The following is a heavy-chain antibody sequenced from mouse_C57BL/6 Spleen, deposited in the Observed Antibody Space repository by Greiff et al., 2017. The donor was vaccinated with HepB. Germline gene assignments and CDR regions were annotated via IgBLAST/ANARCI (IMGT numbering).Heavy chain of an antibody. D-gene: IGHD1-1*01. CDR1: GYAFTNYS. CDR2: INPGSGGT. CDR3: ARSRTGSSVFAY. J-gene: IGHJ3*01. V-gene: IGHV1-54*01. Sequence: QVQLQQSGAELVRPGTSVKVSCKASGYAFTNYSIEWVKHRPGQGLEWIGVINPGSGGTNYNEKFKGKATLTADKSSSTAYMQLSSLTSEDSAVYFCARSRTGSSVFAYWGPGTLVTVSA.